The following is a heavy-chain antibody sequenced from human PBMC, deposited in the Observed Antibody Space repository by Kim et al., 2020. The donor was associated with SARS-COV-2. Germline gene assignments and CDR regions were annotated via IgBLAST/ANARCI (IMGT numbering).Heavy chain of an antibody. V-gene: IGHV4-59*01. J-gene: IGHJ5*02. CDR2: IYYSGST. CDR3: AREIWEQWLVHSPSHWFDP. D-gene: IGHD6-19*01. Sequence: SETLSLTCTVSGGSISSYYWSWIRQPPGKGLEWIGYIYYSGSTNYNPSLKSRVTISVDTSKNQFSLKLSSVTAADTAVYYCAREIWEQWLVHSPSHWFDPWGQGTLVTVSS. CDR1: GGSISSYY.